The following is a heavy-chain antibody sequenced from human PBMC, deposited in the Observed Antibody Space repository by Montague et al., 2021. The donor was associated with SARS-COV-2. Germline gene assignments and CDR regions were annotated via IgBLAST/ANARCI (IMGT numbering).Heavy chain of an antibody. J-gene: IGHJ6*02. Sequence: SETLSLTCTVSGGSISSYYWSWIRQSPGKGLEWIGYIYYSGSTNYNPSLKSRVTISVDTSKNQFSLELSSVTAADTAGYYCARGIAAHGFYYYGMDVWGQGTTVTVSS. V-gene: IGHV4-59*01. CDR1: GGSISSYY. CDR2: IYYSGST. CDR3: ARGIAAHGFYYYGMDV. D-gene: IGHD6-25*01.